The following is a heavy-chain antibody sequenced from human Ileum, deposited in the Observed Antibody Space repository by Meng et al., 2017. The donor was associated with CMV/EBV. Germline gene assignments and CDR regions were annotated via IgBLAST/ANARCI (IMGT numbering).Heavy chain of an antibody. CDR3: ARYYYGSGKDYFDY. CDR2: IYYSGST. J-gene: IGHJ4*02. CDR1: GGSVSIGSSY. V-gene: IGHV4-61*01. D-gene: IGHD3-10*01. Sequence: SGGSVSIGSSYWSWIRQPPGKGLEWIGYIYYSGSTYYSPSLKSRVTISVDTSKNQFSLKLSSVTAADTAVYYCARYYYGSGKDYFDYWGQGTLVTVSS.